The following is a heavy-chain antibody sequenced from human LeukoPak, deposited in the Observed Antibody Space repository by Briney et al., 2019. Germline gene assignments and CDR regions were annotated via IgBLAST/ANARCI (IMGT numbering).Heavy chain of an antibody. Sequence: SETLSLTCSVSDYSISSGYYWGWIRQPPGKGLEWIGTIYHSGSTYYSPSLKSRVTISVDTSKNHFSLKLSSLTAADTAVYYCARGFSGFDIWGQGTVVTVSS. V-gene: IGHV4-38-2*02. D-gene: IGHD3-3*01. CDR1: DYSISSGYY. J-gene: IGHJ3*02. CDR2: IYHSGST. CDR3: ARGFSGFDI.